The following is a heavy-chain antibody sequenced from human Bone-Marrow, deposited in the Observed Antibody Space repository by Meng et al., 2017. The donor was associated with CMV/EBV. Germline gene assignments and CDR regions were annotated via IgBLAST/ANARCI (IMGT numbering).Heavy chain of an antibody. Sequence: GESLKISCAASGFTFSSYAMSWVRQAPGKGLEWVSAISGSGGSTYYADSVKGRFTISRDNSKNTLYLQMNSLRAEDTAVDYCAKGGYCSSTSGPFDYWGQGTLVTVSS. CDR1: GFTFSSYA. CDR2: ISGSGGST. CDR3: AKGGYCSSTSGPFDY. D-gene: IGHD2-2*01. V-gene: IGHV3-23*01. J-gene: IGHJ4*02.